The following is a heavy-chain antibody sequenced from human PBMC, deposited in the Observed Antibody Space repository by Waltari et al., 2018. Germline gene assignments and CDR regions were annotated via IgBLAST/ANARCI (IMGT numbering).Heavy chain of an antibody. CDR3: ATNERLGPRGSYYYYMDV. CDR2: VDPEDGET. CDR1: GYTFTDYY. J-gene: IGHJ6*03. Sequence: EVQLVQSGAEVKKPGATVKISCKVSGYTFTDYYLHWVQQAPGKGLEWMGLVDPEDGETLYAEKFQGRVTITADTSTDTAYMELSSLRSEDTAVYYCATNERLGPRGSYYYYMDVWGKGTTVTVSS. D-gene: IGHD3-16*01. V-gene: IGHV1-69-2*01.